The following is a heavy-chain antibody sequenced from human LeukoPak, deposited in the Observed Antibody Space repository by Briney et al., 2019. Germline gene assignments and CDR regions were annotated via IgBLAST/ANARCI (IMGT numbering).Heavy chain of an antibody. Sequence: GGSLRLSCTASGLTFGDYAMSWFRQAPGKGLEWVGFIRSKAYGGTTEYAASVKGRFTISRDDSKSIAYLQMNSLKTEDTAVYYCTRDTGDFWSGYYYYYGMDVWGQGTTVTVSS. CDR3: TRDTGDFWSGYYYYYGMDV. CDR2: IRSKAYGGTT. D-gene: IGHD3-3*01. CDR1: GLTFGDYA. V-gene: IGHV3-49*03. J-gene: IGHJ6*02.